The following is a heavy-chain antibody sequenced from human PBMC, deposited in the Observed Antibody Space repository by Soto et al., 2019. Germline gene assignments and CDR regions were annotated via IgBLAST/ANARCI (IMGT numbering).Heavy chain of an antibody. CDR1: GGSISSGGYY. Sequence: SETLSLTCTVSGGSISSGGYYWSWIRQHPGKGLEWIGYIYYSGSTYYNPSLKSRVTISVDTSKNQFSLKLSSVTAADTAVYYCASDMRGYSYGWNWFDPWGQGTLVTVSS. CDR3: ASDMRGYSYGWNWFDP. D-gene: IGHD5-18*01. CDR2: IYYSGST. J-gene: IGHJ5*02. V-gene: IGHV4-31*03.